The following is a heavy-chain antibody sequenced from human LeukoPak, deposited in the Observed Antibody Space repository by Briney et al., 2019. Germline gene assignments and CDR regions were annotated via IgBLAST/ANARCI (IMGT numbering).Heavy chain of an antibody. CDR3: AKDMYSGSPLYIGSDY. CDR1: GFTFDDYA. CDR2: IGWNSGRI. V-gene: IGHV3-9*01. Sequence: GGSLRLSCAASGFTFDDYAMHWVRQAPGKGLEWVSGIGWNSGRIGYADSVKGRFTISRDNAKNSLYLQMNSLRAEDTALYYCAKDMYSGSPLYIGSDYWGQGTLVTVSS. J-gene: IGHJ4*02. D-gene: IGHD1-26*01.